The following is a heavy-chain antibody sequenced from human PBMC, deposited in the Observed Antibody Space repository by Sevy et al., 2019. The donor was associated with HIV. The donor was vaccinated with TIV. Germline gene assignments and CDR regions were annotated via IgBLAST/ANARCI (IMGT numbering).Heavy chain of an antibody. CDR1: GFTFSSDA. J-gene: IGHJ3*01. CDR2: IRGGGGRT. CDR3: AYIPAAGTGGSAFDV. V-gene: IGHV3-23*01. D-gene: IGHD6-13*01. Sequence: GGSLRLSCAASGFTFSSDAMSWVRQAPGKGLEWVSGIRGGGGRTYYAHSVKGRFTISRDNSKKTLYLQVNSLRVEDTAVYYCAYIPAAGTGGSAFDVWGQGTMVTVSS.